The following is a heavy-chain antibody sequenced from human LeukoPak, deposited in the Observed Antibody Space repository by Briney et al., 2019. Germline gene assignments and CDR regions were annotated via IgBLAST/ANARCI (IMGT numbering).Heavy chain of an antibody. CDR1: GGSIRSSSYY. V-gene: IGHV4-39*01. CDR3: ARQQWLVNPFDY. CDR2: IYYSGST. Sequence: PSETLSLTCTVSGGSIRSSSYYWGWIRQPPGKGLEWIGSIYYSGSTYYNPSLKSRVTISVDTSKNQFSLKLSSVTAADTAVYYCARQQWLVNPFDYWGQGTLVTVSS. D-gene: IGHD6-19*01. J-gene: IGHJ4*02.